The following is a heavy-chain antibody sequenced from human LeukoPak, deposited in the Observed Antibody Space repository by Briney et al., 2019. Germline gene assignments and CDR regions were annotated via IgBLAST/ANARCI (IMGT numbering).Heavy chain of an antibody. CDR3: ASRATTGPPYYLDF. D-gene: IGHD1-26*01. CDR1: GRFITNYY. J-gene: IGHJ4*02. V-gene: IGHV4-59*01. Sequence: SETLSLTCTVSGRFITNYYWSWIRQPPGKGLEWIGYIYYSGSTNYNPSLKSRVAISVDTSKNQFSLKLRSVTAADTAVYYCASRATTGPPYYLDFWGQGALVTVSS. CDR2: IYYSGST.